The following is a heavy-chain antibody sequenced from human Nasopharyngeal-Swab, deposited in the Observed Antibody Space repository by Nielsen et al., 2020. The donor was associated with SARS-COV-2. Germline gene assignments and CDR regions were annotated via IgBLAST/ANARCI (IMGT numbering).Heavy chain of an antibody. Sequence: GESLKISCVASGFTFSDHYLDWVRQAPGKGLEWVGRSRDKAHSYTTEYAASVKGRFTISRGDSENSLYLQMNSLKIEDTAVYYCALIRGAAGSWGQGTLVTVHS. J-gene: IGHJ5*02. CDR3: ALIRGAAGS. V-gene: IGHV3-72*01. CDR1: GFTFSDHY. D-gene: IGHD6-13*01. CDR2: SRDKAHSYTT.